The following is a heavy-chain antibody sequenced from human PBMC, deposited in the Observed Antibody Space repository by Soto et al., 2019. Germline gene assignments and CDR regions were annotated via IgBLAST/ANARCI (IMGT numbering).Heavy chain of an antibody. CDR2: IYYSGST. CDR3: AREGWITMSRAI. CDR1: GGSISSSSYY. Sequence: SETLSLTCTVSGGSISSSSYYWGWIRQPPGKGLEWIGSIYYSGSTYYNPSLKSRVTISVDTSKNQFSLKLSSVTAADTAVYYCAREGWITMSRAIWSQGTLVTVSS. J-gene: IGHJ4*02. V-gene: IGHV4-39*02. D-gene: IGHD3-10*02.